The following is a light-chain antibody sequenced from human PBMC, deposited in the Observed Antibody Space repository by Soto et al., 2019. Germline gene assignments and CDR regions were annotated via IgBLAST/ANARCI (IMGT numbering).Light chain of an antibody. V-gene: IGKV4-1*01. J-gene: IGKJ1*01. CDR2: WAS. CDR1: QSVLYSSNNKNY. Sequence: DIVMTQSPDSLAVSLGERATINCKSSQSVLYSSNNKNYLAWYQQKPGQPPKLLIYWASTRESGVPDRFSGSGAGTEFTLKISRVEPEDVGTYYCLQATHFPWAFGQGTKVDIK. CDR3: LQATHFPWA.